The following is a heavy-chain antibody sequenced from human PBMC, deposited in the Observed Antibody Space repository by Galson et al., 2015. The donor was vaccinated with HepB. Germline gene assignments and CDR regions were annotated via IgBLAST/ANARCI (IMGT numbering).Heavy chain of an antibody. CDR3: ARSDHYCSSTSCYSAFQH. CDR1: GGTFSSYT. Sequence: SVKVSCKASGGTFSSYTISWVRQAPGQGLEWMGRIIPILGIANYAQKFQGRVTITADKSTSTAYMELSSLRSEDTAVYYCARSDHYCSSTSCYSAFQHWGQGTLVTVSS. CDR2: IIPILGIA. D-gene: IGHD2-2*01. J-gene: IGHJ1*01. V-gene: IGHV1-69*02.